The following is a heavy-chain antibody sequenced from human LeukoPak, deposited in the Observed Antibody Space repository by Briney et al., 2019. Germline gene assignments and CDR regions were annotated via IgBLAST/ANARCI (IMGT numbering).Heavy chain of an antibody. CDR3: ARDHVGGKYYYMDV. CDR2: IKQDGSEK. J-gene: IGHJ6*03. Sequence: GGSLRLSCAASGFSFSNYWLTWVRQATGKGLECVANIKQDGSEKSYVDSVKGRFTISRDNAKNSLYLQMNSLRVEDTAVYYCARDHVGGKYYYMDVWGKGTTVTVSS. D-gene: IGHD3-16*01. CDR1: GFSFSNYW. V-gene: IGHV3-7*01.